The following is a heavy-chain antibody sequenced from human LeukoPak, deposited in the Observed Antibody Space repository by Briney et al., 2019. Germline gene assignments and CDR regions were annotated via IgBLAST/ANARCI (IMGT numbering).Heavy chain of an antibody. CDR1: GDSISGSTYY. CDR2: IHYSGST. D-gene: IGHD3-16*01. Sequence: SETLSLTCTVSGDSISGSTYYWCWIRQPPGKGLEWIGSIHYSGSTQYNPSLKSRVSTSVDTSKNQFSLKLSSVTAADTAVYYCARETSQKGAHYMYVWGKGTTVTISS. J-gene: IGHJ6*03. V-gene: IGHV4-39*07. CDR3: ARETSQKGAHYMYV.